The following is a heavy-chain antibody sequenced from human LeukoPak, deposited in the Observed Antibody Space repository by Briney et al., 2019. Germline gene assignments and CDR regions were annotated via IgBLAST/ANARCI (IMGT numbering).Heavy chain of an antibody. CDR1: GGSFSGYY. Sequence: MASETLSLTCAVYGGSFSGYYWSWIRQPSGKGLEWIGEINHSGSTNYNPSLKSRVTISVDTSKNQFSLKLSSVTAADTAVYYCARILRYFDWSPSWYDYWGQGTLVTVSS. J-gene: IGHJ4*02. D-gene: IGHD3-9*01. CDR3: ARILRYFDWSPSWYDY. CDR2: INHSGST. V-gene: IGHV4-34*01.